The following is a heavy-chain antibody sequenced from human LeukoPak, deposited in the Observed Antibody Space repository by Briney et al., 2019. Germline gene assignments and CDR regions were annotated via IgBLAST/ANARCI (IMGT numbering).Heavy chain of an antibody. CDR2: MNPNSGNT. CDR1: GYTFTSYD. D-gene: IGHD3-16*01. Sequence: ASVKVSCKASGYTFTSYDINWVRQATGQGLEWMGWMNPNSGNTGYAQKFQGRVTMTRNTSISTAYMELSSPRSEDTAVYYCARSSALTSIMITFGGVKPFDYWGQGTLVTVSS. CDR3: ARSSALTSIMITFGGVKPFDY. J-gene: IGHJ4*02. V-gene: IGHV1-8*01.